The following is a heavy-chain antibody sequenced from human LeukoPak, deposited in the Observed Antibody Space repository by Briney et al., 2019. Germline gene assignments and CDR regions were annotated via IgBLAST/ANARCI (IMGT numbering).Heavy chain of an antibody. CDR2: INPTGGST. V-gene: IGHV1-46*01. Sequence: ASVTVSCKASGYTFPSYFMHWVRQAPRQGLEWMGIINPTGGSTTYAQKFQGRVTMTRDTSTSTVYMELSSLRSDDTAVYYCARTAARRFDYWGQGTLVTVSS. CDR1: GYTFPSYF. J-gene: IGHJ4*02. D-gene: IGHD6-6*01. CDR3: ARTAARRFDY.